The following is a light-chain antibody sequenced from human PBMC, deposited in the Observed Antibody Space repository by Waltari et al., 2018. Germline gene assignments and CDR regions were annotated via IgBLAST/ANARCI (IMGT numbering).Light chain of an antibody. CDR2: WAS. J-gene: IGKJ2*01. CDR1: QNVLYSSNNKNY. Sequence: DIVMTQSPDSLAVSLGERATINCRSSQNVLYSSNNKNYLAWYQQKPGQPPKLLIYWASTRDSGVPDRFGGSGSGTDFTLTSSSLQAEDVAVYYCHQYYTTPHTFGQGTKVEIK. V-gene: IGKV4-1*01. CDR3: HQYYTTPHT.